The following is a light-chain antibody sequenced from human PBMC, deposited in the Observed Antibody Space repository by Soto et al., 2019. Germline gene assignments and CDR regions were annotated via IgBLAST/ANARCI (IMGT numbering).Light chain of an antibody. V-gene: IGKV1-27*01. Sequence: DIQMTQSPSSPSASVGDRVTITCRASQGISNYLAWYQQKPGKVPKLLIYAASTFQSGVPSRFSGSGSGTDFTLTISSLQPEDVATCYCQKSNSAPLTFGWGTQVAIK. J-gene: IGKJ4*01. CDR2: AAS. CDR1: QGISNY. CDR3: QKSNSAPLT.